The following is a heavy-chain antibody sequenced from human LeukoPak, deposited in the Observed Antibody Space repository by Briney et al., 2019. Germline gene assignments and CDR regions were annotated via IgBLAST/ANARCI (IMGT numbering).Heavy chain of an antibody. V-gene: IGHV3-23*01. D-gene: IGHD3-9*01. CDR3: AKRYVDWLLSSMDV. CDR2: ISGSGGST. CDR1: GFTFSSYA. J-gene: IGHJ6*02. Sequence: GGSLRLSCAPSGFTFSSYAMSWGRHALGKRLEWVSAISGSGGSTYYADSVKGRFTISRDNSKNTLYLQMNSLRAEDTAVYYCAKRYVDWLLSSMDVWGQGTTVTVSS.